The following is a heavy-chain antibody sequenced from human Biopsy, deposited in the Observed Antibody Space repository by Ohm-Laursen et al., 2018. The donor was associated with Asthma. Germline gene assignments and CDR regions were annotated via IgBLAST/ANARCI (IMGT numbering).Heavy chain of an antibody. CDR2: IYSGGTS. D-gene: IGHD6-19*01. J-gene: IGHJ4*02. Sequence: SLRLSCSAPGFTVSRDHMFWVRQAPGKGLEWVSVIYSGGTSDTADPVRGRFTISRDFYKNTLYLQMDSLRAEDTAVYYCARGDSSGWSHYYFDYWGQGTLVTVSS. CDR3: ARGDSSGWSHYYFDY. CDR1: GFTVSRDH. V-gene: IGHV3-53*01.